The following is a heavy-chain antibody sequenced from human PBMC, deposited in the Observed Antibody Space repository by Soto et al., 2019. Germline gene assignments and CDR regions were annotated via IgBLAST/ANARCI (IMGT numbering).Heavy chain of an antibody. CDR1: GGTFSSYA. Sequence: QVQLVQSGAEVKKPGSSVKVSCKASGGTFSSYAISWVRQAPGQGLEWMGGIIPIFGTADYAQKFQGRVTNTADESTSTAYMELSSLRTEDTAVYYCARVGGSYDPSTLDYWGQGTLVTVSS. CDR2: IIPIFGTA. J-gene: IGHJ4*02. CDR3: ARVGGSYDPSTLDY. V-gene: IGHV1-69*01. D-gene: IGHD3-22*01.